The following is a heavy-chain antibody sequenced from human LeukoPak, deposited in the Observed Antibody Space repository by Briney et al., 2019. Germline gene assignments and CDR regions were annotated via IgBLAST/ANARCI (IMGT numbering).Heavy chain of an antibody. V-gene: IGHV3-30*03. D-gene: IGHD2-21*02. J-gene: IGHJ4*02. CDR3: ARTAYCGGDCYSGVYYFDY. CDR1: GFTFSSYG. CDR2: ISYDGSNK. Sequence: PGGSLRLSCAASGFTFSSYGMHWVRQAPGKGLEWVAVISYDGSNKYYADSVKGRFTISRDNSKNTLYLQMNSLRAEDTAVYYCARTAYCGGDCYSGVYYFDYWGQGTLVTVSS.